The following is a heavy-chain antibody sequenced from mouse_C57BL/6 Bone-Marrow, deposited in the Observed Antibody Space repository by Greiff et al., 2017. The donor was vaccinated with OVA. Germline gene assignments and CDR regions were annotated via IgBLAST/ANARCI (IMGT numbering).Heavy chain of an antibody. Sequence: QVQLQQPAAELVRPGSSVKLSCKASGYTFTSYWMHWVKQRPIQGLEWIGNIDPSDSETHYNQKFKDKATLTVDKSSSTAYMQLSSLTSEDSAVYYCARRNLLQDYFDYWGQGTTLTVSS. CDR2: IDPSDSET. J-gene: IGHJ2*01. CDR1: GYTFTSYW. D-gene: IGHD2-1*01. CDR3: ARRNLLQDYFDY. V-gene: IGHV1-52*01.